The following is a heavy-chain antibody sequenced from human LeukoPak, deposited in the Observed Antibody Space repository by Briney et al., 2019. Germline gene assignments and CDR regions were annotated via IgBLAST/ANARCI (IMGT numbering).Heavy chain of an antibody. Sequence: ASVKVSCKASGYTFTSYYTHWVRQAPGQGLEWMGIINPSGGSTSYAQKFQGRVTMTRDTSTSTVYMELSSLRSEDTAVYYCARGRCSSTSCYHFDYWGQGTLVTVSS. V-gene: IGHV1-46*01. D-gene: IGHD2-2*01. J-gene: IGHJ4*02. CDR1: GYTFTSYY. CDR2: INPSGGST. CDR3: ARGRCSSTSCYHFDY.